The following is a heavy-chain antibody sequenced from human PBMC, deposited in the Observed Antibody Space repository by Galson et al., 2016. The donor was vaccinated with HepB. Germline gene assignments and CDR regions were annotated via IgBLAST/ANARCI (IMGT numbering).Heavy chain of an antibody. V-gene: IGHV4-61*01. CDR1: GGSVSSRSYY. D-gene: IGHD1-26*01. CDR3: ARDDTTASYWGAFDI. CDR2: ISSIGST. Sequence: SETLSLTCSVSGGSVSSRSYYWSWIRQPPGKGLQWIGYISSIGSTNSNPSLKSRITMSVDTSKNQFSLKWTSVTAADTAVYYCARDDTTASYWGAFDIWGQGTMVTVSS. J-gene: IGHJ3*02.